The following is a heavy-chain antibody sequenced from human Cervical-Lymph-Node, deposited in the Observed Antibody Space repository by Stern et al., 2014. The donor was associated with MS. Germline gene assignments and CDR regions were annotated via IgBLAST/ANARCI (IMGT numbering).Heavy chain of an antibody. CDR3: AKGDCSSTSCYVDY. J-gene: IGHJ4*02. CDR2: ISWNSGSI. Sequence: VQLVESGGGLVQPGRSLRLSCAASGFTFDDYAMHWVRQAPGKCLAWVSGISWNSGSIGYADSVKGRFTISRDNAKNSLYLQMNSLRAEDTALYYCAKGDCSSTSCYVDYWGQGTLVTVSS. V-gene: IGHV3-9*01. D-gene: IGHD2-2*01. CDR1: GFTFDDYA.